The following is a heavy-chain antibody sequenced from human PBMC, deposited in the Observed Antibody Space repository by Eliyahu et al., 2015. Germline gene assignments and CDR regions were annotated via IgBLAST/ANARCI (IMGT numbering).Heavy chain of an antibody. J-gene: IGHJ6*04. D-gene: IGHD3-10*01. CDR1: GXPFXXCT. V-gene: IGHV3-43*01. CDR2: ISWDGGEA. CDR3: ARDGRGFFGSGSYPYGMEV. Sequence: EVQLVESGGVVVQPGGSLRXXCAASGXPFXXCTXNWVRQAPGRGLEWVSLISWDGGEAYYAESVKGRFTISRDNSKNSLYLQMSSLRTEDTALYYCARDGRGFFGSGSYPYGMEVWGKGTTVTVSS.